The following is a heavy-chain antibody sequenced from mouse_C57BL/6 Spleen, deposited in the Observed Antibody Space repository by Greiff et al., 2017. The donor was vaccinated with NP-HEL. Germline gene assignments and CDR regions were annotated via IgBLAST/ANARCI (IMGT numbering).Heavy chain of an antibody. D-gene: IGHD1-1*01. CDR3: ARSVLRSLFDY. V-gene: IGHV1-64*01. J-gene: IGHJ2*01. CDR1: GHTFTSYW. Sequence: VQLQQPGAALVKPGASVKLSCKASGHTFTSYWMHWVKQRPGQGLEWIGMIHPNSGSTNYNEKFKSKATLTVDKSSSTAYMQLSSLRSEDSAVYYCARSVLRSLFDYGGQGTTLTVSS. CDR2: IHPNSGST.